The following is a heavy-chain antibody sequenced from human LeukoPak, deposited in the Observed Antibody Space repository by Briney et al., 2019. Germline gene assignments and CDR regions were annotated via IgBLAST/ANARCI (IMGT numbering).Heavy chain of an antibody. Sequence: SETLSLTCTVSGGSISSYYWSWIRQPAGKGLEWIGRIDTSGNTNYKPSLKSRVTISVDTSKNQFSLMVRSVTAADTAVYYCGRSAGFVHFDHWGQGTLVTVTS. CDR3: GRSAGFVHFDH. D-gene: IGHD3-16*01. CDR2: IDTSGNT. CDR1: GGSISSYY. J-gene: IGHJ4*02. V-gene: IGHV4-4*07.